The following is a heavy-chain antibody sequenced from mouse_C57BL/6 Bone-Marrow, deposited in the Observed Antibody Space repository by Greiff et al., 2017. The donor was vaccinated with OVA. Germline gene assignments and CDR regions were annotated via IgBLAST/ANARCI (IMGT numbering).Heavy chain of an antibody. Sequence: VQLQQSGPELVKPGASVKISCKASGYSFTGYYMNWVKQSPEKSLEWIGEINPSTGGTTYNQKFKAKATLTVDKSSSTAYMQLKSLTSEDSAVYYCARWPGFAYWGQGTLVTVSA. CDR3: ARWPGFAY. CDR1: GYSFTGYY. J-gene: IGHJ3*01. V-gene: IGHV1-42*01. CDR2: INPSTGGT.